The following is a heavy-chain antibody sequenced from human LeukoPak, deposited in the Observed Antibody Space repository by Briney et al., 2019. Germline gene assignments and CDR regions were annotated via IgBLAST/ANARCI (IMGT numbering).Heavy chain of an antibody. CDR3: ARRGSYYYYMDV. D-gene: IGHD3-10*01. V-gene: IGHV1-2*02. CDR2: INPNSGDT. J-gene: IGHJ6*03. Sequence: ASVKVSCKASGYIFTGYYMHWVRQAPGQGLEWMGWINPNSGDTNYAQKFQGRVTMTRDTSISTAYMELSRLRSDDTAVYYCARRGSYYYYMDVWGKGTTVTVSS. CDR1: GYIFTGYY.